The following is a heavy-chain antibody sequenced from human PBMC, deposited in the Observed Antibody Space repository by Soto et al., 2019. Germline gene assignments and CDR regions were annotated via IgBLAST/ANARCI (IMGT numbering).Heavy chain of an antibody. D-gene: IGHD1-1*01. CDR2: IYWDDDK. CDR3: AHTLWNGEFDY. J-gene: IGHJ4*02. Sequence: QITLKESGPTLMKPTQTLTLTCTFSGFSLSTSGVGVGWIRQPPGEALEWLALIYWDDDKRYSPSRQSRLTTTKHTSKNQVVLTMPNMDPVDTATYYCAHTLWNGEFDYWGQGTLVTVSS. V-gene: IGHV2-5*02. CDR1: GFSLSTSGVG.